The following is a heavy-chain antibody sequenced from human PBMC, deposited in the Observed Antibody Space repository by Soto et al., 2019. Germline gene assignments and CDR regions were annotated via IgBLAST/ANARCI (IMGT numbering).Heavy chain of an antibody. CDR1: GGTFNSYA. V-gene: IGHV1-69*13. Sequence: SVKVSCKASGGTFNSYAISWVRQAPGQGLEWMGGIIPIFGTANYAQKFQGRVTITADESTSTAYMELSSLRSEDTAVYYCARSPQYNWNYGSYYYYGMDVWGQGTTVTVSS. J-gene: IGHJ6*02. CDR2: IIPIFGTA. CDR3: ARSPQYNWNYGSYYYYGMDV. D-gene: IGHD1-7*01.